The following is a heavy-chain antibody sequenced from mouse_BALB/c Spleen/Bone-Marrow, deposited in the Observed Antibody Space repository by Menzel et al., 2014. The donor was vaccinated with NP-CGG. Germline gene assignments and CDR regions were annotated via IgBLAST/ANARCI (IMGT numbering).Heavy chain of an antibody. CDR2: IYPGDGST. CDR1: GYTFTSYY. Sequence: VQLQQSGPELVKPGASVKMSCKASGYTFTSYYIHWVKQRPGQGLEWIGWIYPGDGSTKYNEKFKGKTTLTADKSSSTAYMLLSSLTSEDSAIYFCARKGIYYDYDAWFAYWGQGTLVTVSA. J-gene: IGHJ3*01. D-gene: IGHD2-4*01. CDR3: ARKGIYYDYDAWFAY. V-gene: IGHV1S56*01.